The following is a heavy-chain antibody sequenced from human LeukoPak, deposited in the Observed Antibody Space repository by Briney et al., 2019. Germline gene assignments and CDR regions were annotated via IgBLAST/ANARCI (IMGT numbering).Heavy chain of an antibody. J-gene: IGHJ6*03. V-gene: IGHV4-59*01. CDR3: ARAARGYDSWGYYYYYMDV. D-gene: IGHD5-12*01. CDR1: GGSISSYY. Sequence: SETLSLTCTVSGGSISSYYWSWLRQPPGKGLEWIGYIYYSGSTNYNPSLKSRVTISVDTSKNQFSLKLSSVTAADTAVYYCARAARGYDSWGYYYYYMDVWGKGTTVTVSS. CDR2: IYYSGST.